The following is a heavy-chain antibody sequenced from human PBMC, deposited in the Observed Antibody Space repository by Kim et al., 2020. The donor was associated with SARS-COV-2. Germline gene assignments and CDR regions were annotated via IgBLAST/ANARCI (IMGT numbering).Heavy chain of an antibody. D-gene: IGHD3-16*01. CDR1: GFTFDDYA. CDR3: AKEFREAVFLGDYYYGMDV. Sequence: GGSLRLSCAASGFTFDDYAMHWVRQAPGKGLEWVSLISGDGGSTYYADSVKGRFTISRDNSKNSLYLQMNSLRTEDTALYYCAKEFREAVFLGDYYYGMDVWGQGATVTVSS. J-gene: IGHJ6*02. V-gene: IGHV3-43*02. CDR2: ISGDGGST.